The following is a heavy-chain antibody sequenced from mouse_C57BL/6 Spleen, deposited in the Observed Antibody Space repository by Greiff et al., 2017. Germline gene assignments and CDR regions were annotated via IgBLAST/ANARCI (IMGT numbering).Heavy chain of an antibody. CDR2: IYPGDGDP. CDR1: GYAFSSYW. J-gene: IGHJ1*03. D-gene: IGHD1-1*01. CDR3: AREGFITTVVATPYWYVDV. Sequence: VQLQQSGAALVKPGASVKISCKASGYAFSSYWMNWVKQRPGKGLEWIGQIYPGDGDPNYNGKFKGKATLTADKSSSTAYMQLSSLTSEDSAVYCCAREGFITTVVATPYWYVDVWGTGTTVTVSS. V-gene: IGHV1-80*01.